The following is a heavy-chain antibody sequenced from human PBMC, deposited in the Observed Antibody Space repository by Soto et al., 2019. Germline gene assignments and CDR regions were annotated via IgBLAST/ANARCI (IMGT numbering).Heavy chain of an antibody. V-gene: IGHV1-2*02. D-gene: IGHD1-1*01. CDR2: INPNSGGT. CDR1: EYTFTDYY. J-gene: IGHJ6*02. Sequence: QVQLVQSGAEVKKPGASVKDSCKASEYTFTDYYIHWVRQDPGQGLEWMGWINPNSGGTKYAQMFQGRVTMTRDTSISTAYMELNRLRSDDTAVYCCARSLRGEDRNDWSYYYYAMDVWGQGTTVTVSS. CDR3: ARSLRGEDRNDWSYYYYAMDV.